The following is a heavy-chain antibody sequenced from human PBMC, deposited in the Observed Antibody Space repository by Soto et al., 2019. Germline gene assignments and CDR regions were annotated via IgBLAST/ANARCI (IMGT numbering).Heavy chain of an antibody. CDR1: GFTFSSYA. D-gene: IGHD3-16*01. CDR2: ISYDGSNK. CDR3: ATGGSNYYYYGMDV. V-gene: IGHV3-30-3*01. Sequence: QVQLVESGGGVVQPGRSLRLSCAASGFTFSSYAMHWVRQAPGKGLEWVAVISYDGSNKYYADSVKGRFTISRDNSKNTLYLQMNSLRAEDTAVYYCATGGSNYYYYGMDVWGQGTTVTVSS. J-gene: IGHJ6*02.